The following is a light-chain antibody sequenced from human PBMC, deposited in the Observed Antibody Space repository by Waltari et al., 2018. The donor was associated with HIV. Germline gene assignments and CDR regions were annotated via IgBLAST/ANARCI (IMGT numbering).Light chain of an antibody. CDR3: MQALQTQ. CDR2: LGS. J-gene: IGKJ1*01. Sequence: DIVMTQSPLSLPVTPGEPASISCRSSQSLLHSNGYNYLDWYLQKPGQSPQLLIYLGSNRASGVPDRFSGSGSGTDFTLKISRVEAEDVGVYYCMQALQTQFGQGTKVEIK. V-gene: IGKV2-28*01. CDR1: QSLLHSNGYNY.